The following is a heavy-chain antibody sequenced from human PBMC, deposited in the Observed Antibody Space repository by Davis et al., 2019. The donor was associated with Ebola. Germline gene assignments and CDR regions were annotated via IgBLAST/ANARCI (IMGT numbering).Heavy chain of an antibody. CDR1: GYTFTSYY. CDR3: ARDRGMITFGGVHQY. CDR2: INPSGGST. J-gene: IGHJ4*02. D-gene: IGHD3-16*01. Sequence: AASVKVSCKASGYTFTSYYMHWVRQAPGQGLEWMGIINPSGGSTSYAQKFQGRVTMTRDTSTSTVYMELSSLRSEDTAVYYCARDRGMITFGGVHQYWGQGTLVTVSS. V-gene: IGHV1-46*01.